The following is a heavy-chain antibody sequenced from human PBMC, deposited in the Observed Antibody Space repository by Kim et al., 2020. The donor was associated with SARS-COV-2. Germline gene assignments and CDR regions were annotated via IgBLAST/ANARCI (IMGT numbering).Heavy chain of an antibody. Sequence: TTYYADSETRRITITRDNSKNTLYLQMDSLRAADSAIYYCADYYDSNCDYWGQVTLVTVSS. D-gene: IGHD3-22*01. CDR2: TT. J-gene: IGHJ4*02. CDR3: ADYYDSNCDY. V-gene: IGHV3-23*01.